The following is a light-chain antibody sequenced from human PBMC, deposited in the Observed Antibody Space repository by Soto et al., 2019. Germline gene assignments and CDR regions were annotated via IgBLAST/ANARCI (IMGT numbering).Light chain of an antibody. CDR2: VAS. J-gene: IGKJ5*01. CDR3: QQYNNWPPGTT. CDR1: QSVSSN. V-gene: IGKV3-15*01. Sequence: EIVRTQSAATLSVSPGERATRSCSASQSVSSNLAWYQQKPGQAPRLLIYVASTKATGIPARFSGSGSGTEFTHTISGLQSEDFAVYYCQQYNNWPPGTTFGQGTRLAIK.